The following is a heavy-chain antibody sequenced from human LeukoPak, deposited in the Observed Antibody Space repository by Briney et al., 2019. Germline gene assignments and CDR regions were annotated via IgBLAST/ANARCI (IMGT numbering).Heavy chain of an antibody. D-gene: IGHD3-16*01. CDR2: ISKSGDHT. J-gene: IGHJ6*02. Sequence: GGSLRLSCAVSGLTFNNYAMSWVRQAPGKGLEWVSAISKSGDHTYYAASAKGRFTIYRDNSKNTQYLQMNSLRAEDTAVYYCATSWGPDTSAFRWGRDGMDVWGQGTTVIVS. CDR3: ATSWGPDTSAFRWGRDGMDV. V-gene: IGHV3-23*01. CDR1: GLTFNNYA.